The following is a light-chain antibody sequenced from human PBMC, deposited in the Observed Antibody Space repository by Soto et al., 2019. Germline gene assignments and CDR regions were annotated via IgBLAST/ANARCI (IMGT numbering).Light chain of an antibody. Sequence: QSVLTQPPSASGSPGQSVTISCTGTSSDVGGYNYVSWYQQHPGKAPKLMIYEVTKRPSGVPDRFSGFRSGNTASLTVSGLQAEDEADYYCSSYGGSNIVLFGGGTKVTVL. CDR1: SSDVGGYNY. J-gene: IGLJ2*01. CDR2: EVT. CDR3: SSYGGSNIVL. V-gene: IGLV2-8*01.